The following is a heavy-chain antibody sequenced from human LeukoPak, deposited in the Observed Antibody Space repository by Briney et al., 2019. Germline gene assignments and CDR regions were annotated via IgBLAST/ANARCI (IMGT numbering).Heavy chain of an antibody. CDR3: ARQPGGTAAFDI. CDR1: DGSMNSYY. D-gene: IGHD1-14*01. V-gene: IGHV4-59*08. Sequence: SETLSLTCTVSDGSMNSYYWSWIRQPPGKGLEWIGYIYYTGGETNYNPSLKSRLTISVDTSKNQFSLMLTSVTAADTAVYYCARQPGGTAAFDIWAQGTMVTVTS. CDR2: IYYTGGET. J-gene: IGHJ3*02.